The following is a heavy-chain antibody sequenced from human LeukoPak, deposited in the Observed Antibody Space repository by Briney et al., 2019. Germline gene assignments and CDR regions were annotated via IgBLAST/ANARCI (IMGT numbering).Heavy chain of an antibody. CDR2: ISSSSSTI. CDR1: GFAFSSYS. J-gene: IGHJ4*02. CDR3: ARVRSVYGTSGSYHYFDY. Sequence: PGGSLRLSCAASGFAFSSYSMNWVRQAPGKGLEWVSYISSSSSTIYYADSVKGRFTISRDNAKNSLYLQMNSLRAEDTAVYYCARVRSVYGTSGSYHYFDYWGQGTLVTVSS. D-gene: IGHD1-26*01. V-gene: IGHV3-48*01.